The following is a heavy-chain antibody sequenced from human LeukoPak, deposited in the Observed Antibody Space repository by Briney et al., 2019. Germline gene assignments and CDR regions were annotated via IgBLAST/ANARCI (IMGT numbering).Heavy chain of an antibody. J-gene: IGHJ4*02. D-gene: IGHD3-9*01. CDR2: IYYSGST. V-gene: IGHV4-39*07. CDR3: ARADILTGYYIIDY. Sequence: SETLSLTCTVSGGSISSSSYYWGWIRQPPGKGLEWIGSIYYSGSTYYNPSLKSRVTISVDTSKNQFSLKLSSVTAADTAVYYCARADILTGYYIIDYWGQGTLVTVSS. CDR1: GGSISSSSYY.